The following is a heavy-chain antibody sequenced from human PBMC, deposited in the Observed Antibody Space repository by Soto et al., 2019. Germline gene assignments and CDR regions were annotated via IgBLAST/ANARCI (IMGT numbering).Heavy chain of an antibody. CDR3: ARQIYDADTGPNCQYYFDS. Sequence: PGGPRMPSCKGCGDSFTSYCAHWVRQMPGEGVGWMGSIDPSDSYTSYSPSFRGHGTISVTKSITTVFLQWSSLSASDTAMYYCARQIYDADTGPNCQYYFDSWGQGTPVTFSS. CDR1: GDSFTSYC. J-gene: IGHJ4*02. V-gene: IGHV5-10-1*01. D-gene: IGHD5-18*01. CDR2: IDPSDSYT.